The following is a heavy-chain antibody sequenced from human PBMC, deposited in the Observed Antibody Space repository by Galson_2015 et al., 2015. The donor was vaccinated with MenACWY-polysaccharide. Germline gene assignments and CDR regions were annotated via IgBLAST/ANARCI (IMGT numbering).Heavy chain of an antibody. V-gene: IGHV4-59*01. J-gene: IGHJ5*01. D-gene: IGHD3-22*01. Sequence: SETLSLTCTVSGGSMSPYYWTWIRQSPGKGLEWLGWIHYSGGTKYSPSLKSRVTISIDTSEKQFSLELSSVTTADTAIYYCARIGGMNKGNYYNFGWFDSWGQGTLVTVSS. CDR3: ARIGGMNKGNYYNFGWFDS. CDR2: IHYSGGT. CDR1: GGSMSPYY.